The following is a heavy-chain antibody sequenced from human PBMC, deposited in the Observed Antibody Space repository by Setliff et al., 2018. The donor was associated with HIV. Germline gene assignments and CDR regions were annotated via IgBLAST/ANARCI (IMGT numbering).Heavy chain of an antibody. CDR2: INPFGGTT. J-gene: IGHJ6*03. CDR1: GYTFTGHY. D-gene: IGHD4-4*01. Sequence: GASVKVSCKASGYTFTGHYMHWVRQAPGQGLEWMGIINPFGGTTTYAQKFQGRVTMTRDTSTSTVYMELTNLRSEDTAVYYCARERTTLTPHGLGYMDVWGKGTTVTVSS. CDR3: ARERTTLTPHGLGYMDV. V-gene: IGHV1-46*01.